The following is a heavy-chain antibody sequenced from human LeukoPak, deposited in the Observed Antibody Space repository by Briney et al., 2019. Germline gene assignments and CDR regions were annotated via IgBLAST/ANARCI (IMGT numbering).Heavy chain of an antibody. Sequence: PGGSLRPSCAASGFTFSSYSMTWVRQAPGKGLEWVSSISSSSSYIYYADSVKGRFTISRDNAKNSLYLQMNSLRAEDTAVYYCARLGDYSNYAGGYYFDYWGQGTLVTVSS. V-gene: IGHV3-21*01. CDR2: ISSSSSYI. D-gene: IGHD4-4*01. CDR3: ARLGDYSNYAGGYYFDY. CDR1: GFTFSSYS. J-gene: IGHJ4*02.